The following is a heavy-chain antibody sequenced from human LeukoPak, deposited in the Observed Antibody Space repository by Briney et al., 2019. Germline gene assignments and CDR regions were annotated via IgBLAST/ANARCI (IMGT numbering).Heavy chain of an antibody. CDR2: IYYSGST. CDR1: GGSISSSSYY. V-gene: IGHV4-39*07. J-gene: IGHJ4*02. D-gene: IGHD3-10*01. CDR3: ARDNGSGSDY. Sequence: SEALSLTCTVSGGSISSSSYYWGWIRQPPGKGLEWIGSIYYSGSTYYNPSLKSRVTISVDKSKNQFSLKLSSVTAADTAVYYCARDNGSGSDYWGQGTLVTVSS.